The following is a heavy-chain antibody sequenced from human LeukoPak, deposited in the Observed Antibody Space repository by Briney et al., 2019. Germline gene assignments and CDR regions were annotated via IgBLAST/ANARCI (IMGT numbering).Heavy chain of an antibody. J-gene: IGHJ4*02. V-gene: IGHV3-74*01. CDR1: GFTFSSYW. CDR3: CSTEDSSSLDY. D-gene: IGHD6-13*01. Sequence: GGSLRLSCAASGFTFSSYWMHWVRHAPGKGLVWVSRINTDGSSTSYADSVKGRFTISRDNAKNTLYLQMNSLRAEDTAVYYCCSTEDSSSLDYWGQGTLVTVSS. CDR2: INTDGSST.